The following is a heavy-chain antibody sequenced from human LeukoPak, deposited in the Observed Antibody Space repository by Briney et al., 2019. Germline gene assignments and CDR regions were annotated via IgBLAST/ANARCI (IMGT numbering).Heavy chain of an antibody. CDR2: IKSKTDGGTT. D-gene: IGHD3-3*01. CDR1: GFTFSNAW. J-gene: IGHJ4*02. CDR3: TTGSSAPTYCDFWSGYYTPDY. Sequence: PGGSLRLSCAASGFTFSNAWMSWVRQAPGKGLEWVGRIKSKTDGGTTDYAAPVKGRFTISRDDSKNTLYLQMNSLKTEDTAVYYCTTGSSAPTYCDFWSGYYTPDYWGQGTLVTVSS. V-gene: IGHV3-15*01.